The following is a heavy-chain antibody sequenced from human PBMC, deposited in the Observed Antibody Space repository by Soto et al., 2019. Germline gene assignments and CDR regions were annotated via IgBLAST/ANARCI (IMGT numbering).Heavy chain of an antibody. CDR1: GFTFSSYA. J-gene: IGHJ6*02. D-gene: IGHD4-4*01. Sequence: GGSLRLSCAASGFTFSSYALSWVRRAPGKGLEWVSAISGSGGSTYYADSVKGRFTISRDNSKNTLYLQMNSLRAEDTAVYYCAKSSKYYYYGMDVWGQGTTVTVSS. V-gene: IGHV3-23*01. CDR3: AKSSKYYYYGMDV. CDR2: ISGSGGST.